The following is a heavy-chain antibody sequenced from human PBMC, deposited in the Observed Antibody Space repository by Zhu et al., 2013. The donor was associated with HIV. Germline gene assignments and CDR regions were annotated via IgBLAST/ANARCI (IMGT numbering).Heavy chain of an antibody. CDR1: GYTFTGYY. D-gene: IGHD3-10*01. J-gene: IGHJ3*02. CDR2: INPNSGGT. CDR3: ARDQTKILWFGGIEEVRKVDAFDI. V-gene: IGHV1-2*02. Sequence: QVQLVQSGAEVKKPGASVKVSCKASGYTFTGYYMHWVRQAPGQGLEWMGWINPNSGGTKYAQKFQGRVTMTRDTSISTAYMELSRLRSDDTAVYYCARDQTKILWFGGIEEVRKVDAFDIWGQGTMVTVSS.